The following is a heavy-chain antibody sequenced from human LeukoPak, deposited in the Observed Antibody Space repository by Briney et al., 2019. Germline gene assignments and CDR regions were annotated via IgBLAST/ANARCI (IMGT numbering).Heavy chain of an antibody. CDR3: ARPEPTYWAFDY. CDR1: GYSISSGYY. J-gene: IGHJ4*02. CDR2: IYHSGST. V-gene: IGHV4-38-2*01. Sequence: PETLSLTCAVSGYSISSGYYWGWIREPPGKGLEWIGSIYHSGSTYYNPSLKSRVTISVDTSKNQFSLKLSSVTAADTAVYYCARPEPTYWAFDYWGRGTLVTVSS. D-gene: IGHD2-8*02.